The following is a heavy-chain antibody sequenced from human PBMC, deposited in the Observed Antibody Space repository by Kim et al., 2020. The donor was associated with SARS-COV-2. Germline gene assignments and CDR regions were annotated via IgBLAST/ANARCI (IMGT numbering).Heavy chain of an antibody. Sequence: SETLSLTCTVSGGSISSSSYYWGWIRQPPGKGLEWIGCIYYSGSTYYNPSLKSRVTISVDTSKNQFSLKLSSVTAADTAVYYCAGEVVATENYYYYGMDVWGQGTTVTVSS. J-gene: IGHJ6*02. V-gene: IGHV4-39*02. CDR2: IYYSGST. D-gene: IGHD2-15*01. CDR3: AGEVVATENYYYYGMDV. CDR1: GGSISSSSYY.